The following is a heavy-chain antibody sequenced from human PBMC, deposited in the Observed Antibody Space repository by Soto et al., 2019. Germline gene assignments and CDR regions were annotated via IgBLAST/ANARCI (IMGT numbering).Heavy chain of an antibody. V-gene: IGHV3-33*01. Sequence: QVQLVESGGGVVQPGRSLRLSCAASGFTFSSYGMQWVRQAPGKGLEWVAVIWDDGSNKYYADSVKGRFTISRDNYKSPLYLQMNSLRAEDTAVYYCARVVTMTTGAFDIWGQGTMVTVSS. D-gene: IGHD1-1*01. CDR3: ARVVTMTTGAFDI. CDR2: IWDDGSNK. CDR1: GFTFSSYG. J-gene: IGHJ3*02.